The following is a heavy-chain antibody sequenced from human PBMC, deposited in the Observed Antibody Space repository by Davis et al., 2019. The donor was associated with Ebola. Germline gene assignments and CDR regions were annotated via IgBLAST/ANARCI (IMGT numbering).Heavy chain of an antibody. CDR3: ARLCSSSCPNDY. CDR2: INPLSGGT. J-gene: IGHJ4*02. D-gene: IGHD6-13*01. Sequence: AASVKVSCKASGYTFTAYHMHWVRQAPGQGLEWMGRINPLSGGTNYAQQFQGRVTMIRDTSISTAYMELSSLTYDDTAVYYCARLCSSSCPNDYWGQGTLVTVSS. V-gene: IGHV1-2*06. CDR1: GYTFTAYH.